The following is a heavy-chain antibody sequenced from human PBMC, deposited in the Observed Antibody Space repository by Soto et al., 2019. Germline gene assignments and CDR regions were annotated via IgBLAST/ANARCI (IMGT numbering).Heavy chain of an antibody. CDR1: GGSISSSSYY. CDR2: IYYSGST. V-gene: IGHV4-39*01. CDR3: ARRRIVVVPAATHWFDP. Sequence: QLQLQESGPGLVKPSETLSLTCTVSGGSISSSSYYWGWIRQPPGKGLEWIGSIYYSGSTYYNPSLKSRVTISVDTSKNHFSLKLSSVTAADTAVYYCARRRIVVVPAATHWFDPWGQGTLVTVSS. J-gene: IGHJ5*02. D-gene: IGHD2-2*01.